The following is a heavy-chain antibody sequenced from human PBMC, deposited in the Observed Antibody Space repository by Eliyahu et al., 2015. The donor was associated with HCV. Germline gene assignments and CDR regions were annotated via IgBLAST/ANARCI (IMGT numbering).Heavy chain of an antibody. CDR2: MFYDGRS. CDR1: GGSVYSNSHY. CDR3: ATLGPNWNHKVDWIDP. D-gene: IGHD1-14*01. J-gene: IGHJ5*02. Sequence: QLQLKESGPGLVKAAQTLSLTCTVSGGSVYSNSHYWAWIRQPPGKGLEWIGSMFYDGRSYYNPSLRSRAIISVDTAKNQFSLRLRSVTAADTAVYYCATLGPNWNHKVDWIDPWGQGILVSVSS. V-gene: IGHV4-39*01.